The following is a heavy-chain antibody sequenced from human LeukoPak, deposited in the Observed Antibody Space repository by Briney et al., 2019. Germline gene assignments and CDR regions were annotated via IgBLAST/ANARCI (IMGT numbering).Heavy chain of an antibody. CDR3: GRVYCSTTSCYDYYDYYMDV. Sequence: GGSLSLSCAASGFRFDDYGMSWVRHVPGKGLEWVSGTNLDGASTGYADSVKGRFTISRDNVKNFLYLQMNSLRVEDTALYFCGRVYCSTTSCYDYYDYYMDVWGKGTTVTVSS. D-gene: IGHD2-2*01. J-gene: IGHJ6*03. V-gene: IGHV3-20*04. CDR1: GFRFDDYG. CDR2: TNLDGAST.